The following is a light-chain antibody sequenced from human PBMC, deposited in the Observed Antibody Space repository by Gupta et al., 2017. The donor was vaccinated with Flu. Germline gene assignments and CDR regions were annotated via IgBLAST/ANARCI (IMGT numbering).Light chain of an antibody. CDR3: QQSGNSPPFT. CDR2: DAS. J-gene: IGKJ3*01. V-gene: IGKV3-11*01. CDR1: QSVGNY. Sequence: TLPLSPGGRATLSCMASQSVGNYLAWYQHKPGQAPRLLIYDASNKATGIPGRFSRSGSGTDFTLTNSSLAAEYFAVYYCQQSGNSPPFTFGPWDQSGYET.